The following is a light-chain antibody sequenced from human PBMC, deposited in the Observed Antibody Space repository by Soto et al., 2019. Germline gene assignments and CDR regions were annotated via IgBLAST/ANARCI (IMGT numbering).Light chain of an antibody. J-gene: IGKJ2*01. V-gene: IGKV1-39*01. CDR3: QQSFRSPYT. Sequence: DIQMTQSPSSLSASVGGRVTITCRSSQNITTFLNWYQQKPGKAPNRLIYASSSLQTGVPSRFSGSGSGTDFTLNISSLQPDDFAPYFCQQSFRSPYTFGQGTKLEIK. CDR1: QNITTF. CDR2: ASS.